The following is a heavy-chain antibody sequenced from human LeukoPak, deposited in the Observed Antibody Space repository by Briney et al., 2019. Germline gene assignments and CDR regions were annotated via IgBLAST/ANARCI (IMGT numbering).Heavy chain of an antibody. CDR3: ARRGWYDRKDAFDI. J-gene: IGHJ3*02. D-gene: IGHD3-22*01. CDR2: IIPILGIA. V-gene: IGHV1-69*02. CDR1: GGTFSSYT. Sequence: SVKVSCKASGGTFSSYTISWARQAPGQGLEWMGRIIPILGIANYAQKFQGRVTMTRDTSTSTVYMELSSLRSEDTAVYYCARRGWYDRKDAFDIWGQGTMVTVSS.